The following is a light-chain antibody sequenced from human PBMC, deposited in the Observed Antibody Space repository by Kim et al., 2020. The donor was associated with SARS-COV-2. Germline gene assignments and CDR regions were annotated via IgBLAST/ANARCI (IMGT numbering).Light chain of an antibody. Sequence: GKTARITCGGNNIGSKSVHWCQQKPGQAPVLVVYDDSDRPSGIPERFSGSNSGNTATLTISRVEAGDEADYYCQVWDSSSDHPRVVFGGGTQLTVL. V-gene: IGLV3-21*03. CDR1: NIGSKS. CDR2: DDS. CDR3: QVWDSSSDHPRVV. J-gene: IGLJ2*01.